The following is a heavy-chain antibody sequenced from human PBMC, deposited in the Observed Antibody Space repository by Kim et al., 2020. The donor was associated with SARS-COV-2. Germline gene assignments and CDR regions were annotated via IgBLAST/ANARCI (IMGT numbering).Heavy chain of an antibody. J-gene: IGHJ4*02. D-gene: IGHD2-15*01. V-gene: IGHV3-49*03. CDR3: TRRFEWSWLAKFDY. CDR2: IRSKAYGGTT. Sequence: GGSLRLSCTASGFTFGDYAMSWFRQAPGKGLEWVGFIRSKAYGGTTEYAASVKGRFTISRDDSKSIAYLQMNSLKTEDTAVYYCTRRFEWSWLAKFDYWGQGTLVTVSS. CDR1: GFTFGDYA.